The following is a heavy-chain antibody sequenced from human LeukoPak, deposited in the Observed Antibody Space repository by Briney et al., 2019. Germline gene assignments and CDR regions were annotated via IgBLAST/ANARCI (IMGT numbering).Heavy chain of an antibody. J-gene: IGHJ4*02. CDR2: IIPILGIA. D-gene: IGHD3-3*02. CDR3: ARDRPFLDY. CDR1: GGTFSSYA. Sequence: ASVKVSCKASGGTFSSYAISWVRQAPGQGLEWMGRIIPILGIANYAQKFQGRVTMTTDTSTSTAYMELRSLRSDDTAVYYCARDRPFLDYWGQGTLVTVSS. V-gene: IGHV1-69*04.